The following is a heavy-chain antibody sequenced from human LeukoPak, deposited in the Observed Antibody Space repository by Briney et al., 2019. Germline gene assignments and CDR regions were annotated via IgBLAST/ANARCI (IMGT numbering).Heavy chain of an antibody. Sequence: ASVKVSCKASGGTFSSHAISWVRQAPGQGLEWMGGIIPIFGTANYAQKFQGRVTITTDESTSTAYMELSSLRSEDTAVYYCARSFIDSCGYYFDYWGQGTLVTVSS. CDR2: IIPIFGTA. CDR3: ARSFIDSCGYYFDY. D-gene: IGHD5-18*01. V-gene: IGHV1-69*05. J-gene: IGHJ4*02. CDR1: GGTFSSHA.